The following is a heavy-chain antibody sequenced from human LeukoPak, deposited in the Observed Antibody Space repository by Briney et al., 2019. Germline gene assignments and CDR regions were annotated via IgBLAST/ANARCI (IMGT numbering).Heavy chain of an antibody. CDR2: ISSRGDTI. CDR3: ARSPSSFDP. Sequence: PGGSLRLSCTASAFTFGEYTMSWVRQAPGKGLEWVSSISSRGDTIDYADSVKGRFTISRDNAKNSLYLQMNSLRAEDTAVYYCARSPSSFDPWGQGALVTVSS. CDR1: AFTFGEYT. D-gene: IGHD3-16*02. V-gene: IGHV3-48*01. J-gene: IGHJ5*02.